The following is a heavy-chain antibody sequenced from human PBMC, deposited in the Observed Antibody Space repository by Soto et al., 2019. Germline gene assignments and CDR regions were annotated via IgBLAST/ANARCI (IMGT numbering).Heavy chain of an antibody. D-gene: IGHD2-21*02. CDR2: MYNTGST. CDR3: ARDLWGYCGTDCYPLDV. V-gene: IGHV4-59*01. CDR1: GGSISGYY. Sequence: SATLYLTCTVSGGSISGYYWSWTRQPPGKGLEWIGYMYNTGSTVYNPSFKSRVTISVDTSKNQFSLKLNSVTAADTAVYYCARDLWGYCGTDCYPLDVWGQGTTVT. J-gene: IGHJ6*02.